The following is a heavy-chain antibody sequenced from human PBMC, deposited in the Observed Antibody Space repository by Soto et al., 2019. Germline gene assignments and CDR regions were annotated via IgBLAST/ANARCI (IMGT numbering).Heavy chain of an antibody. V-gene: IGHV4-30-4*01. D-gene: IGHD3-9*01. J-gene: IGHJ4*02. CDR1: GGSISSDDDS. CDR3: ARYSTGSSGALDY. Sequence: QVQLQESGPGLLKPSQTLSLTCTVSGGSISSDDDSWSWIRQAPGKGLEWIGYIFYSGAAYYNPSLRRRSTISADTSKNKFSLKMYAVTAADTAVYYCARYSTGSSGALDYWGQGTLVTVS. CDR2: IFYSGAA.